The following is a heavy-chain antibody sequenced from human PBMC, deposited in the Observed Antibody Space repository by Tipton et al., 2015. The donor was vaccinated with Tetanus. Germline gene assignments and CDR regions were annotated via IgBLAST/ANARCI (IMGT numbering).Heavy chain of an antibody. CDR1: GGSVSSGSYY. CDR2: IYYSGST. CDR3: ARDPPVRVYGSGSYSPRGGMDV. J-gene: IGHJ6*02. D-gene: IGHD3-10*01. V-gene: IGHV4-61*01. Sequence: TLSLTCTVSGGSVSSGSYYWSWIRQPPGKGLEWIGYIYYSGSTNYNPSLKSRVTISVDTSKNQFSLKLSSVTAADTAVYYCARDPPVRVYGSGSYSPRGGMDVWGQGTTVTVSS.